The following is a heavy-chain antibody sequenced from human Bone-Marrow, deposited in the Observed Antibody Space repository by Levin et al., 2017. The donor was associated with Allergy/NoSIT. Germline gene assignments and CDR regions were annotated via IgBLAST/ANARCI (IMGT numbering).Heavy chain of an antibody. J-gene: IGHJ4*02. D-gene: IGHD3-10*01. CDR2: ISTNGSIK. CDR1: GITFSAYG. Sequence: PGGSLRLSCRGPGITFSAYGMSWVRQAPGKGLEWVSYISTNGSIKYYADSVRGRFTVSRDNAKDSLYLQMNSLRAEDTAVYYCVTAPLLLWFGELLYYWGQGTLVSVSS. CDR3: VTAPLLLWFGELLYY. V-gene: IGHV3-48*01.